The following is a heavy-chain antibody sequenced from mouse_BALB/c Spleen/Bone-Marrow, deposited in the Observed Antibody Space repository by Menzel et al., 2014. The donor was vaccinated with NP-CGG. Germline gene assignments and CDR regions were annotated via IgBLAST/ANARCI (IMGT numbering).Heavy chain of an antibody. CDR3: TRSNYGYWYFDV. V-gene: IGHV1S81*02. CDR2: INPSNGGT. D-gene: IGHD1-1*01. J-gene: IGHJ1*01. CDR1: GYTFSSYY. Sequence: VQLQQSGAELVKPGASVKLSCKASGYTFSSYYMYWVKQRPGQGLEWIGEINPSNGGTKFNEKFKSKATLTVDKSSSTAYMQLSSLTSEDSAVYYCTRSNYGYWYFDVWGAGTTVPVTS.